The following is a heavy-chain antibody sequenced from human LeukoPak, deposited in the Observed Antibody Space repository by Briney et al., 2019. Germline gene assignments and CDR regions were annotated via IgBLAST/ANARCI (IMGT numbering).Heavy chain of an antibody. Sequence: TSETLSLTCAVYGGSFSGYYWSWIRQPPGKGLEWVGEINHSGSTTYNPSLKSRVTISVDTSKNQFSLKLSSATAADTAVYYCARFRGGNSYYYYYYMDVWGEGTTVTVSS. D-gene: IGHD1-7*01. V-gene: IGHV4-34*01. J-gene: IGHJ6*03. CDR1: GGSFSGYY. CDR2: INHSGST. CDR3: ARFRGGNSYYYYYYMDV.